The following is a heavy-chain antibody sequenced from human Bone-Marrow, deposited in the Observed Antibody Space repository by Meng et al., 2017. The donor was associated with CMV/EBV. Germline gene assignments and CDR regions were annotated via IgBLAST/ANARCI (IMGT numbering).Heavy chain of an antibody. CDR3: AMYGYSSSWYVPWFDP. Sequence: GGSLRLSCAASGFTFSSYSMNWVRQAPGKGLEWVSSISSSSSYIYYADSVKGRFTISRDNAKNSLYLQMNSLRAEDTAVYYCAMYGYSSSWYVPWFDPWGQGTLVTVSS. J-gene: IGHJ5*02. CDR1: GFTFSSYS. V-gene: IGHV3-21*04. D-gene: IGHD6-13*01. CDR2: ISSSSSYI.